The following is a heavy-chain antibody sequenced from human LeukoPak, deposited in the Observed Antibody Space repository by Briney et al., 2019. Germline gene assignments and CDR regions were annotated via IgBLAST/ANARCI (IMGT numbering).Heavy chain of an antibody. CDR2: IYYSGST. D-gene: IGHD6-19*01. J-gene: IGHJ5*02. Sequence: SETLSLTCTVSGGSISSYYWSWIRQPPRKGLEWIGYIYYSGSTNYNPSLKSRVTISVDTSKNQFSLKLSSVTAADTAVYYCARGGIAVAWGWFDPWGQGTLVTVSS. CDR1: GGSISSYY. CDR3: ARGGIAVAWGWFDP. V-gene: IGHV4-59*01.